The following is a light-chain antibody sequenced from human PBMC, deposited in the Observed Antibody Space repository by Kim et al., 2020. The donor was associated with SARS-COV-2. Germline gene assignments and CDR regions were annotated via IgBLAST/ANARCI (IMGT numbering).Light chain of an antibody. CDR1: SGSIASNY. J-gene: IGLJ2*01. CDR2: EDN. Sequence: FMLTQPHSVSESPGKTVTISCTRSSGSIASNYVQWYQQRPGSAPTTLIYEDNQRPSGVPYRFSASIDSSSTSASLTISGLKTEDEADYYCQSYDSSNHVVFGGGTQLTVL. V-gene: IGLV6-57*04. CDR3: QSYDSSNHVV.